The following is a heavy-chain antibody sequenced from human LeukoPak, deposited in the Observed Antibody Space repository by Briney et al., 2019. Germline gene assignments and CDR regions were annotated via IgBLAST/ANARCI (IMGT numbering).Heavy chain of an antibody. CDR1: GFTFSSYG. D-gene: IGHD1-26*01. CDR2: IWYDGSNK. Sequence: PGGSLRLSCAASGFTFSSYGMHWVRQAPGKGLEWVAVIWYDGSNKYYADSVKGRFTISRDNSKNTLYLQMNSLRAEDTAVYYCAKPGGALVGAMDYWGQGPLVTVSS. J-gene: IGHJ4*02. CDR3: AKPGGALVGAMDY. V-gene: IGHV3-33*06.